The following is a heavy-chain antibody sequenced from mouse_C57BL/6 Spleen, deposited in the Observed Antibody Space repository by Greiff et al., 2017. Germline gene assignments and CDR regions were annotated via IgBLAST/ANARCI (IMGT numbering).Heavy chain of an antibody. Sequence: QVQLQQSGAELVRPGASVTLSCKASGYTFTDYEMHWVKQTPVHGLGWIGAIDPETGGTAYNQKFKGKAILTADKSSSTAYMELRSLTSEDSAVYYCTRPPFPGVCDYWGQGTTRTVPS. CDR1: GYTFTDYE. CDR3: TRPPFPGVCDY. CDR2: IDPETGGT. V-gene: IGHV1-15*01. J-gene: IGHJ2*01.